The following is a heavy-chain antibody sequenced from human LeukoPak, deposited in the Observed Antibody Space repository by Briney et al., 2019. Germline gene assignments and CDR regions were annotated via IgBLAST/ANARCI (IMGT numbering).Heavy chain of an antibody. Sequence: GGSLRLSCAASGFTFSSYGMHWVRQAPGKGLEWVAVISYDGSNKYYADSVKGRFTISRDNSKNTLYLQMNSLRAEDTALYYCAKSLDSSSWYSFDYWGQGTLVTVSS. V-gene: IGHV3-30*18. CDR2: ISYDGSNK. J-gene: IGHJ4*02. D-gene: IGHD6-13*01. CDR1: GFTFSSYG. CDR3: AKSLDSSSWYSFDY.